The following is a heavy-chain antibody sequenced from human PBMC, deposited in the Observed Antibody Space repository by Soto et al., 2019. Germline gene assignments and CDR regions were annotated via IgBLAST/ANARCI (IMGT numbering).Heavy chain of an antibody. V-gene: IGHV1-69*01. Sequence: QVQLVQSGAEMKKPGSSVKVSCKVSGDSFSSYAISWVRQAPGEGLEWVGGIIPIFETANYAQNFQGRVTITAAESTTTAYLEVTRLRPQDTAVLYCAASDSSSWQHDYWGQGTLITVSS. D-gene: IGHD6-13*01. J-gene: IGHJ4*02. CDR2: IIPIFETA. CDR3: AASDSSSWQHDY. CDR1: GDSFSSYA.